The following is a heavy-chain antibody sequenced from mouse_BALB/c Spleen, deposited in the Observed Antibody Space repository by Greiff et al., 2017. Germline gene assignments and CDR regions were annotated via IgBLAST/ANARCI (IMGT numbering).Heavy chain of an antibody. CDR2: INPSSGYT. V-gene: IGHV1-4*01. Sequence: VQLQQSGAELARPGASVKMSCKASGYTFTSYTMHWVKQRPGQGLEWIGYINPSSGYTNYNQKFKDKATLTADKSSSTAYMQLSSLTSEDSAVYYCANSYYGSSTFDYWGQGTTLTVSS. J-gene: IGHJ2*01. CDR1: GYTFTSYT. D-gene: IGHD1-1*01. CDR3: ANSYYGSSTFDY.